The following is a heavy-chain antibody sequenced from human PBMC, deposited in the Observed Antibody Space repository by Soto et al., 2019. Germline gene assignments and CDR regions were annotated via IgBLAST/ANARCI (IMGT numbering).Heavy chain of an antibody. J-gene: IGHJ4*02. CDR2: IYYSGET. CDR3: ASVQVPRNFDH. Sequence: SETLCLTCTVSGGSITIRNYYWACFRQPPGKGLEWIGNIYYSGETYYHSSFRRRLTVPVDPTKNQFSLKLKSLTAADTAIYYCASVQVPRNFDHWGQGTLVTVSS. V-gene: IGHV4-39*01. D-gene: IGHD1-1*01. CDR1: GGSITIRNYY.